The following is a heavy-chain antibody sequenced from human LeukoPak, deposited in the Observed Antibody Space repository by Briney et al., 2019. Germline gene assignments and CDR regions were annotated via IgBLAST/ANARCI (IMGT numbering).Heavy chain of an antibody. Sequence: PSETLSLTCTVSGGSISSYYWSWIRQPPGKGLEWIGYIYYSGSTNYNPSLKSRVTISVDTSKNQFSLKLSSVTAADTAVYYCARGSAAKRRNNYFYYYLDVWGKGTTVTVSS. CDR2: IYYSGST. CDR1: GGSISSYY. J-gene: IGHJ6*03. CDR3: ARGSAAKRRNNYFYYYLDV. V-gene: IGHV4-59*01. D-gene: IGHD2-15*01.